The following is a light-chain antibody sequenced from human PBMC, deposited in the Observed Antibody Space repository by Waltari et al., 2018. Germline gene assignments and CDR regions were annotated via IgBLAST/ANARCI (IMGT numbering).Light chain of an antibody. V-gene: IGKV3-20*01. J-gene: IGKJ1*01. CDR3: QQYDGSPKT. CDR1: QTVTSTY. CDR2: GGS. Sequence: DIVLTQSPGTLSLSPGERATLSCRARQTVTSTYLAWYQQKPGQDPRLLIFGGSNRATGTPDRFSGSGSGRDFTLTISRLEPEDCAIYYCQQYDGSPKTFGQGTKVEIK.